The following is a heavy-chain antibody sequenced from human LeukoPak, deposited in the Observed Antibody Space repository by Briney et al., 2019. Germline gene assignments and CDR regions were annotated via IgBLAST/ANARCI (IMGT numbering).Heavy chain of an antibody. CDR3: AREPGDSRPYYFDY. D-gene: IGHD6-13*01. V-gene: IGHV1-18*01. J-gene: IGHJ4*02. Sequence: ASVKVSCKTSGYTFTSYGITWVRQAPGQGLEWMGWISAYNGNTNYAQKLQGRVTMTTDTSTSTAYMELRSLRSDDTAVYYCAREPGDSRPYYFDYWGQGTLVTVSS. CDR1: GYTFTSYG. CDR2: ISAYNGNT.